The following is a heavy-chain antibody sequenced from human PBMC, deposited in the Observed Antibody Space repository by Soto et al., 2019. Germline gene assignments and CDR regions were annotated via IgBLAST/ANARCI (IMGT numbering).Heavy chain of an antibody. D-gene: IGHD3-22*01. J-gene: IGHJ5*02. Sequence: GGSLRLSCAASGFTFSSYSMNWVRQAPGKGLEWVSSISSSSSYIYYADSVKGRFTISRDNAKNSLYLQMNSLRAEDTAVYYCAREVTTGSDGFDPWGQGTQVTVSS. CDR3: AREVTTGSDGFDP. CDR1: GFTFSSYS. CDR2: ISSSSSYI. V-gene: IGHV3-21*01.